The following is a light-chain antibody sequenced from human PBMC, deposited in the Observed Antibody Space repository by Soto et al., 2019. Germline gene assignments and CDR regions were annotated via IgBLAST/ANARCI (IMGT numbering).Light chain of an antibody. CDR1: SSDVGGYNY. CDR2: DVN. CDR3: CSYAGTAYV. V-gene: IGLV2-11*01. Sequence: QSVLTQPRSVSGSPGQSVTISCTGTSSDVGGYNYVSWYQQLPGKVPKLMIYDVNRRPSGVPDRFSGSTSGNTASLTISGLQAEDEADYYCCSYAGTAYVFGTGTKLTVL. J-gene: IGLJ1*01.